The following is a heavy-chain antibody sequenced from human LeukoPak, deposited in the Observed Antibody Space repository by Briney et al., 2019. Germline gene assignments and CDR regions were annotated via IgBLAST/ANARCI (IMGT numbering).Heavy chain of an antibody. J-gene: IGHJ4*02. CDR2: ISNSGGTI. V-gene: IGHV3-48*03. Sequence: HPGRSLRLSCAASGLTFSSYEMNWVRQAPGKGLEWLSYISNSGGTIYYADSVKGRFTISRDNAKNSLYLQMNSLRAEDTAIYYCTTPESFDYWGQGTLVTVSS. CDR3: TTPESFDY. D-gene: IGHD1-14*01. CDR1: GLTFSSYE.